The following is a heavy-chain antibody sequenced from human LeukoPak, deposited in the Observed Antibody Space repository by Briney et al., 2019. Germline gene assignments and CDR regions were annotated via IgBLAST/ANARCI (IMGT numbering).Heavy chain of an antibody. J-gene: IGHJ6*04. V-gene: IGHV3-21*01. CDR1: GFTFSSFS. CDR3: AREEVPATPSV. D-gene: IGHD2-15*01. Sequence: PGGSLRLSCAASGFTFSSFSMNWVRQAPGKGLEWVSSISSSSTYIYYADSVKGRFTISRDNAKNSLYLQMSSLRAEDTAVYYCAREEVPATPSVWGKGTTVTVSS. CDR2: ISSSSTYI.